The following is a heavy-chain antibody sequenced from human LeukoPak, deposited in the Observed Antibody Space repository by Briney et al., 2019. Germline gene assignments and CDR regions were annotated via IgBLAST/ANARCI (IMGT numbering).Heavy chain of an antibody. Sequence: SETLSLTCTVSGGSIISYYWSWIRQPAGKGLEWIGRIYSSGSTNFNPSLKSRVTMSVDTSKNQFSLRLSSVTAADTALYYCARRLAVAGSGAAFDIWGQGTMVTVSS. D-gene: IGHD6-19*01. CDR1: GGSIISYY. J-gene: IGHJ3*02. CDR3: ARRLAVAGSGAAFDI. V-gene: IGHV4-4*07. CDR2: IYSSGST.